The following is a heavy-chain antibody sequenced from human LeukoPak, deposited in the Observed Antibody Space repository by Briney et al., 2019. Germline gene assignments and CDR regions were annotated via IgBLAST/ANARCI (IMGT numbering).Heavy chain of an antibody. V-gene: IGHV3-48*01. CDR1: GFTFSSYS. D-gene: IGHD3-10*01. Sequence: GGSLRLSCAASGFTFSSYSMNWVRQAPGKGLEWVSSISSSSSTIYYADSVKGRFTISRDNAKNSLYLQMNSLRAEDTAVYYCARGGFGELFSSDYWGQGTLVTVSS. CDR2: ISSSSSTI. J-gene: IGHJ4*02. CDR3: ARGGFGELFSSDY.